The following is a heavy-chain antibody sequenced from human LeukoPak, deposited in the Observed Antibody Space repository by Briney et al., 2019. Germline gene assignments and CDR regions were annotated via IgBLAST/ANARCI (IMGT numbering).Heavy chain of an antibody. V-gene: IGHV4-39*01. CDR3: ASICSSTSCYRGAFDI. CDR2: IYSSGNT. CDR1: GDSISTEVNY. J-gene: IGHJ3*02. Sequence: SETLSLTCTVSGDSISTEVNYWAWIRQPPGKGLDWIGNIYSSGNTYYNPSLKSRVTISVDTSRNQFSLKLSSVTAADTAVYYCASICSSTSCYRGAFDIWGQGTMVTVSS. D-gene: IGHD2-2*02.